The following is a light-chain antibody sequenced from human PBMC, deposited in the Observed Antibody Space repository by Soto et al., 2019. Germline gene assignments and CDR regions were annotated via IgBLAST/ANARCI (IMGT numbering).Light chain of an antibody. J-gene: IGLJ2*01. CDR3: QSYDSTLSGVV. Sequence: QSVLTQPPSVSGAPGQRVTISCTGSSSNIGAGYDVHWYQPLPGTAPKLLIYRYNNRPSGVPDRFSGSKSGTSASLAITGLQAEDEADYYCQSYDSTLSGVVFGGGTKVTVL. V-gene: IGLV1-40*01. CDR1: SSNIGAGYD. CDR2: RYN.